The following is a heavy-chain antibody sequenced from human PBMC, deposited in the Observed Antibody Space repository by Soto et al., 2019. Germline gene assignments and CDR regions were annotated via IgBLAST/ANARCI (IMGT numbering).Heavy chain of an antibody. CDR1: GFTFSNYA. CDR3: AKDRNYPRDQFHY. V-gene: IGHV3-23*01. CDR2: VIGSGGTT. J-gene: IGHJ4*02. Sequence: PGGSLRLSCAASGFTFSNYAMSWVRQAPGRGLEWVSEVIGSGGTTYYADSVRGRFTISRDNSKNTIFLHMDSLRAEDTAVYYCAKDRNYPRDQFHYWGQGTLVTVSS. D-gene: IGHD1-7*01.